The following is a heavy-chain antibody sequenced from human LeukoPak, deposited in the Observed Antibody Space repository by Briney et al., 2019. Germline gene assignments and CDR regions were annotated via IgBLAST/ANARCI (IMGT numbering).Heavy chain of an antibody. V-gene: IGHV4-34*01. CDR1: GGPFSGYY. CDR2: INHSGST. D-gene: IGHD4-17*01. Sequence: PSETLSLTCAVCGGPFSGYYWSWIRQPPGKGLEWIGEINHSGSTNYNPSLKSRVTISVDTSKNQFSLKLSSVTAADTAVYYCVSYHYDYDEYVPYWGQGTLVIVSS. J-gene: IGHJ4*02. CDR3: VSYHYDYDEYVPY.